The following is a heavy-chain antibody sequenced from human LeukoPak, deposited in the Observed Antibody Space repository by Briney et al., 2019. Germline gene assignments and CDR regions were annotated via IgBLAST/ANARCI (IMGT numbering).Heavy chain of an antibody. Sequence: GGSLRLSCAASGFTFSSYAMSWVRQAPGKGLEWVSAISGSGGSTYYADSVKGRFTISRDNSKNTLYLQMNSLRAEDTAVYYCAKVRVYYYDSSGRPEYYFDYWGQGTLVTVSS. J-gene: IGHJ4*02. CDR3: AKVRVYYYDSSGRPEYYFDY. D-gene: IGHD3-22*01. CDR1: GFTFSSYA. V-gene: IGHV3-23*01. CDR2: ISGSGGST.